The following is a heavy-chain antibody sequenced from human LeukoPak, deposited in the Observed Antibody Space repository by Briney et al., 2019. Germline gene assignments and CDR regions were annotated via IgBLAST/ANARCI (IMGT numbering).Heavy chain of an antibody. V-gene: IGHV3-74*01. Sequence: GGSLRLSCTASGCTFSTYWMQWVRQAPGKGLEWVSRGSSDGTTTTYADSVKGRFTMSRDNGKNTLYLQMNSLRAEDTAVYYCARDADGPGSLIDYWGQGTLVTVSS. CDR3: ARDADGPGSLIDY. J-gene: IGHJ4*02. D-gene: IGHD1-14*01. CDR2: GSSDGTTT. CDR1: GCTFSTYW.